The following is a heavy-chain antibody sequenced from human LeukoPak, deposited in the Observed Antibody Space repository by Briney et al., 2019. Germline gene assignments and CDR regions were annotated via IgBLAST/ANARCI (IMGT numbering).Heavy chain of an antibody. CDR3: ARSDSSGTARGIQH. J-gene: IGHJ1*01. CDR1: GFTFSSYS. CDR2: ISSSSSYI. Sequence: GGSLRLSCAASGFTFSSYSMNWVRQAPGKGLEWVSSISSSSSYIYYADSVKGRFTISRDNAKNSLYLQMNSLRAEDTAVYYCARSDSSGTARGIQHWGQGTLVTVSS. D-gene: IGHD3-22*01. V-gene: IGHV3-21*01.